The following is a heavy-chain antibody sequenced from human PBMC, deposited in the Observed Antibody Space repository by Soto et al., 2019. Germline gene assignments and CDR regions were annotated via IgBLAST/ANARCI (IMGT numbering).Heavy chain of an antibody. Sequence: PSENLSLTCAVSCCSISRGGYSWSLIRQPPGKGLEWIGYIYHSGSTYYNPSLKSRVTISVDRSKNQFSLKLSSVTAADTAVYYCARVPDRWGQGTLVTVSS. CDR1: CCSISRGGYS. CDR2: IYHSGST. J-gene: IGHJ5*02. D-gene: IGHD2-2*01. V-gene: IGHV4-30-2*01. CDR3: ARVPDR.